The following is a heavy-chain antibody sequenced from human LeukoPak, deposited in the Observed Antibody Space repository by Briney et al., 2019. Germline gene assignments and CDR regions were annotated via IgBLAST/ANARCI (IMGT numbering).Heavy chain of an antibody. V-gene: IGHV3-74*01. CDR2: INTDGRVT. CDR3: IRETHVGLHLEY. D-gene: IGHD3-10*02. Sequence: PGGSLRLSCVASGFTFTTYWMHWVRQVPGKGLVWVARINTDGRVTTYADSVKGRFTVSRDNAKNTLYLQMNNLRPEDTAVYYCIRETHVGLHLEYWGQGTLATVSA. J-gene: IGHJ4*02. CDR1: GFTFTTYW.